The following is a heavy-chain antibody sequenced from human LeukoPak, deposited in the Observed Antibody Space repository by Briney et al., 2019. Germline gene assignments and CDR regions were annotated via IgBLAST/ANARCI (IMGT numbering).Heavy chain of an antibody. J-gene: IGHJ4*02. CDR3: AKQLGYCSDGSCYFPY. V-gene: IGHV3-23*01. CDR2: ISNNGGYT. Sequence: QRGVSLRLSCAASGFTFSSSAMSGVRQAPGKGLEWVSAISNNGGYTYYADSVQGRFTISRDNSKSTLCLQMNSLRAEDTAVYYCAKQLGYCSDGSCYFPYWGQGTLVTVSS. CDR1: GFTFSSSA. D-gene: IGHD2-15*01.